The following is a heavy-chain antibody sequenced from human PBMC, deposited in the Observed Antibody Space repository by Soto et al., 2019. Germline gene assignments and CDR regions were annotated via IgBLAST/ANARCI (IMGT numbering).Heavy chain of an antibody. V-gene: IGHV1-24*01. CDR2: FDHEFGDR. J-gene: IGHJ4*02. Sequence: QVQVVQSGAEVKKPGASVKVSCKVSGHSLTEVSIHWVRQGPGKGLEWMGRFDHEFGDRNYAQKFQGRVTLTQDTSTDTAFMELSSLASEDTAVYYCATASNSRELLIRPHFESWGRGTLVTVSS. CDR3: ATASNSRELLIRPHFES. D-gene: IGHD1-7*01. CDR1: GHSLTEVS.